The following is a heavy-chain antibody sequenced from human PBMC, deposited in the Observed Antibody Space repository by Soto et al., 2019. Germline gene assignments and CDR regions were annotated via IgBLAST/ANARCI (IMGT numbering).Heavy chain of an antibody. D-gene: IGHD1-26*01. CDR2: IYPGDSDT. Sequence: GESLKISCKGSGYSFTNYWIGWVRQMPGKGLEWMGIIYPGDSDTRYSPSFQGQVTISADKSISTAYLQWSSLKASDTAMYYCARSVDSGSYYDYYYYGMDVWGQGTTVTVSS. CDR1: GYSFTNYW. J-gene: IGHJ6*02. V-gene: IGHV5-51*01. CDR3: ARSVDSGSYYDYYYYGMDV.